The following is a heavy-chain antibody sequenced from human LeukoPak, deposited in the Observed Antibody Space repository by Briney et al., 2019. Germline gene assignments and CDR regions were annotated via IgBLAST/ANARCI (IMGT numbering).Heavy chain of an antibody. V-gene: IGHV1-46*01. CDR2: INPSGGST. J-gene: IGHJ6*03. CDR3: ARDSRGLSSYYYYMDV. Sequence: ASVKVSCKASGYTFTSYYMHRVRQVPGQGLEWMGIINPSGGSTSYAQKFQGRVTMSRDMSTSTVYMELSSLRSEDTAVYYCARDSRGLSSYYYYMDVWGKGTTVNVSS. D-gene: IGHD3-16*02. CDR1: GYTFTSYY.